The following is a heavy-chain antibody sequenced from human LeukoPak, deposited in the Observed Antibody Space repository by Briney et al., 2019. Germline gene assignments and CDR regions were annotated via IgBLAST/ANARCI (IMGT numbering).Heavy chain of an antibody. CDR2: IYTSGST. Sequence: SETLSLTCSVSGGSISCYYWSWIRQPAGKGLEWIGRIYTSGSTNYNPSLKSRVTMSVHTSKNQFSLKLSSVTAADTAVYYCARDDFWSGYRAFDIWGQGTMVTVSS. CDR1: GGSISCYY. CDR3: ARDDFWSGYRAFDI. V-gene: IGHV4-4*07. J-gene: IGHJ3*02. D-gene: IGHD3-3*01.